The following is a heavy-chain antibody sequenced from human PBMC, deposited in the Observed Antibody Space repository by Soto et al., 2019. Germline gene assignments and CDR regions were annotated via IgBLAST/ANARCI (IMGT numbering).Heavy chain of an antibody. V-gene: IGHV3-30-3*01. CDR3: ARAYYDTKGYSLEP. D-gene: IGHD3-16*01. CDR1: GFTFSSYA. CDR2: ISYDGSYK. Sequence: RGSLRLSCAASGFTFSSYAMHWVRQAPGKGLEWVSVISYDGSYKYYADSVKGRFTVSRDNSKNTLYLQMNSLRVADTAVYYCARAYYDTKGYSLEPWGLGTLVTVS. J-gene: IGHJ5*02.